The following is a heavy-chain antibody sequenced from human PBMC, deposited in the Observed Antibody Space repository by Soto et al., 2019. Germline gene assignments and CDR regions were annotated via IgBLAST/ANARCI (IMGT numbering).Heavy chain of an antibody. D-gene: IGHD4-17*01. Sequence: EVKLVESGGGLVQPGGSLRLSCAASGVTVSNNYMTGVRQAPGKGLELVSSIYSTGNTFYADSVKGRFTISSDNSKNTLYLQMNSLRVEDTAVYYCARNVPVTTLGYWGQGTLVTVSS. CDR2: IYSTGNT. CDR3: ARNVPVTTLGY. CDR1: GVTVSNNY. V-gene: IGHV3-66*01. J-gene: IGHJ4*02.